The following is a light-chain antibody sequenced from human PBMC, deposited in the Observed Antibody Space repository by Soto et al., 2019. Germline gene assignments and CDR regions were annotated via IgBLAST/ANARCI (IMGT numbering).Light chain of an antibody. CDR2: EVS. J-gene: IGKJ1*01. Sequence: EVVMTQSPLSLPVTLGQPASISCRSSQSLIHSDGITYLNWFQQRPGHSPRRLIDEVSDRDSGVPGRFSGSGSGADFTLKIRRVEAEDVGVYYGMHGTHCPSTFGKETEVEIK. CDR1: QSLIHSDGITY. CDR3: MHGTHCPST. V-gene: IGKV2-30*02.